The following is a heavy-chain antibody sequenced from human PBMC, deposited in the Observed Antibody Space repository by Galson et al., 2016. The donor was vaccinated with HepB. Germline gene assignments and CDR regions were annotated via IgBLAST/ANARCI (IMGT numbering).Heavy chain of an antibody. V-gene: IGHV4-30-2*01. J-gene: IGHJ4*02. CDR2: IYHSGNT. Sequence: TLSLTCTVSGGSISSGGYSWSWIRQPPGKGLEWIGYIYHSGNTYYNPSLRSRVTISVDRSKDQFSLDLRSVTAADTAVYYCARGGATEYNTSWYFDHWGQGILVTVSS. D-gene: IGHD6-6*01. CDR1: GGSISSGGYS. CDR3: ARGGATEYNTSWYFDH.